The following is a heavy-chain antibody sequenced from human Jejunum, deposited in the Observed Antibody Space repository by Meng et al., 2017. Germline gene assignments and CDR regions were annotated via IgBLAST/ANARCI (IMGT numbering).Heavy chain of an antibody. Sequence: GESLKISCAASGFTFSSYWMHWVRQAPGKGLVWVSRIHSDGSNTNYADSVKGRFTISRDNAQNTLYLQMNSLRAEDTAVYYCARTEDTSGWYRADAFDIWDQGSMVTVS. CDR2: IHSDGSNT. CDR1: GFTFSSYW. CDR3: ARTEDTSGWYRADAFDI. D-gene: IGHD6-19*01. V-gene: IGHV3-74*01. J-gene: IGHJ3*02.